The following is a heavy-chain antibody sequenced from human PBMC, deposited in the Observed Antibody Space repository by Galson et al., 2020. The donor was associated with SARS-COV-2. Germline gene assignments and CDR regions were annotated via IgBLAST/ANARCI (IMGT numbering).Heavy chain of an antibody. V-gene: IGHV4-31*03. J-gene: IGHJ4*02. CDR2: IYYSGST. CDR3: ARRYYNYYFDY. CDR1: GGSISSGAYY. Sequence: SETLSLTCTVSGGSISSGAYYWSWIRQHPGKGLEWIGYIYYSGSTYYNPSLKSRVTMSVDTSKNQFSLKLSSVTAADTTVYYWARRYYNYYFDYWGQGTLVTVSS. D-gene: IGHD1-1*01.